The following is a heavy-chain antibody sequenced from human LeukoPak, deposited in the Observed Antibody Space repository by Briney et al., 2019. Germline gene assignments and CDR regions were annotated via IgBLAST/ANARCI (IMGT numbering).Heavy chain of an antibody. V-gene: IGHV3-30*18. J-gene: IGHJ4*02. Sequence: GGSLRLSCAASGFTFSSYGMHWVRQAPGRGLEWVAVISYDGSNKYYADSVKGRFTISGDNSKNTLYRQMNSLRAEDTAVYYCAKDLGISSYFDYWGQGTLVTVSS. CDR2: ISYDGSNK. D-gene: IGHD6-13*01. CDR1: GFTFSSYG. CDR3: AKDLGISSYFDY.